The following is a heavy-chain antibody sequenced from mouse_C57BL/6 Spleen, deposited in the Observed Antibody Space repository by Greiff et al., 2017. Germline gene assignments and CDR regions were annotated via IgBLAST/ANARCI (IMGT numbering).Heavy chain of an antibody. CDR2: INPSSGYT. CDR1: GYTFTSYW. D-gene: IGHD1-1*01. V-gene: IGHV1-7*01. Sequence: QVQLKESGAELAKPGASVRLSCKASGYTFTSYWMHWVKQRPGQGLEWIGYINPSSGYTKYNQKFKDKATLTADKSSSTAYMQLSSLTYEDSAVYYCARYHGSSYPYWYFDVWGTGTTVTVSS. J-gene: IGHJ1*03. CDR3: ARYHGSSYPYWYFDV.